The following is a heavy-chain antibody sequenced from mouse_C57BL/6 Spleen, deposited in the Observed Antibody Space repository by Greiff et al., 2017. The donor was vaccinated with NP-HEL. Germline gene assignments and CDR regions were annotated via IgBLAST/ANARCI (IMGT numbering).Heavy chain of an antibody. CDR1: GYSITSGYY. V-gene: IGHV3-6*01. CDR3: ARVYSYGNWYFDV. CDR2: ISYDGSN. D-gene: IGHD2-1*01. J-gene: IGHJ1*03. Sequence: DVKLQESGPGLVKPSQSLSLTCSVTGYSITSGYYWNWIRQFPGNKLEWMGYISYDGSNNYNPSLKNRISITRDTSKNQFFLKLNSVTTEDTATYYCARVYSYGNWYFDVWGTGTTVTVSS.